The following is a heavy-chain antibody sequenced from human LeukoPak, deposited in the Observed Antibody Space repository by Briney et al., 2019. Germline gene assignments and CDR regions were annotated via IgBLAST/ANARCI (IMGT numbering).Heavy chain of an antibody. CDR1: GGTFSSYA. J-gene: IGHJ4*02. V-gene: IGHV1-69*04. Sequence: SVKVSCKASGGTFSSYAISWVRQAPGQGLEWMGRIIPILGIANYAQTFQGRVTITADKSTSTAYMELSSLRSEDTVVYYCAREGELRYFDYWGQGTLVTVSS. CDR3: AREGELRYFDY. D-gene: IGHD1-1*01. CDR2: IIPILGIA.